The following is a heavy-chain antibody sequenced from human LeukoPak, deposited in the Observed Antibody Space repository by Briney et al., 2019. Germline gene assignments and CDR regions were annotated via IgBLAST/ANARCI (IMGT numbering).Heavy chain of an antibody. Sequence: ASVKVSCKASGYTFIDYYMNWVRQAPGQGLEWMGWINPNSGGTNYAQKFQGRVTMTRDTSISTAYMELSRLRSDDTAVYYCLLLWFGELLGGHKDWFDPWGQGTLVTVSS. J-gene: IGHJ5*02. D-gene: IGHD3-10*01. CDR2: INPNSGGT. V-gene: IGHV1-2*02. CDR1: GYTFIDYY. CDR3: LLLWFGELLGGHKDWFDP.